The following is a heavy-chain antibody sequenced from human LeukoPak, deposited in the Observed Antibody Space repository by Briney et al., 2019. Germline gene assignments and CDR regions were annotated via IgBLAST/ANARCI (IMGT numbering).Heavy chain of an antibody. Sequence: SETLSLTCTVSGGSISSGGYYWSWIRQPPGKGLEWIGYIYYSGSTNYNPSLKSRVTISVDTSKNQFSLKLSSVTAADTAVYYCATLRDYGDYPSDYWGQGTLVTVSS. D-gene: IGHD4-17*01. CDR2: IYYSGST. V-gene: IGHV4-61*08. CDR3: ATLRDYGDYPSDY. J-gene: IGHJ4*02. CDR1: GGSISSGGYY.